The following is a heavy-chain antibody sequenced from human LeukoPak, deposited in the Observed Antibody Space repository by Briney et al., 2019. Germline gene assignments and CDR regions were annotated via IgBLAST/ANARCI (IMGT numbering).Heavy chain of an antibody. V-gene: IGHV3-73*01. CDR2: IRSKANSYAT. D-gene: IGHD5-12*01. Sequence: PGGSLRLSCAASGFTFSGSAMHWVRQASGKGLEWVGRIRSKANSYATAYAASVKGRFTISRDDSKNTAYLQMNSLKTEDTAVYYCARQGYSGYYYYYMDVWGKGTTVTVSS. CDR1: GFTFSGSA. CDR3: ARQGYSGYYYYYMDV. J-gene: IGHJ6*03.